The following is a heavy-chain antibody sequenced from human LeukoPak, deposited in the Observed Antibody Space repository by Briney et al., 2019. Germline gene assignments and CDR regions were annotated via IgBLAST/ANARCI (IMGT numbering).Heavy chain of an antibody. CDR3: ASGTPDAFDI. J-gene: IGHJ3*02. D-gene: IGHD2-15*01. CDR2: IKQDGSEK. CDR1: GFTFSNYW. V-gene: IGHV3-7*01. Sequence: GGSLRLSCVASGFTFSNYWMSWVRQAPGKGLEWVANIKQDGSEKNYMDSVKGRFTISTDNAKNSLYLQMNSLRAEDTAVYYCASGTPDAFDIWGQGTMVTVSS.